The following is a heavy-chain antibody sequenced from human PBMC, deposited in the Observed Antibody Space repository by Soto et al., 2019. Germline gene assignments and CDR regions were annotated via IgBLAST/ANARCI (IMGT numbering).Heavy chain of an antibody. Sequence: GGSLRLSWAASGFSLTRYSRTWARQVPGKGLEWVSSISSTTNYIYYADSMKGRFTVSRDNAKNSVYLEMNSLSAEDTAVYYCARESEDLTSNFDYWGQGTLVTV. CDR1: GFSLTRYS. V-gene: IGHV3-21*01. CDR3: ARESEDLTSNFDY. CDR2: ISSTTNYI. J-gene: IGHJ4*02.